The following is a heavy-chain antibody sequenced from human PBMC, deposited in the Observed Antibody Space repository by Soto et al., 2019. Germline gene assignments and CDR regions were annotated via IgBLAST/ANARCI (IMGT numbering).Heavy chain of an antibody. D-gene: IGHD3-22*01. CDR3: ASPYYYDSSGYYFGPPYYFDY. V-gene: IGHV3-30-3*01. J-gene: IGHJ4*02. CDR2: ISYDGSNK. Sequence: QVQLVESGGGVVQPGRSLRLSCAASGFTFSSYAMHWVRQAPGKGLEWVAVISYDGSNKYYADSVKGRFTISRDNSKNRLYLHMNSLKAEDTDVYHCASPYYYDSSGYYFGPPYYFDYWGQGTLVTVSS. CDR1: GFTFSSYA.